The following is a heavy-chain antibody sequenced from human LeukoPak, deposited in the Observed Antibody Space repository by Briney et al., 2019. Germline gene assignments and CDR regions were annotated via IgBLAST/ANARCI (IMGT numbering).Heavy chain of an antibody. V-gene: IGHV4-34*01. J-gene: IGHJ2*01. CDR1: GGSFSGYY. Sequence: WDTLSLTCALYGGSFSGYYGSWIRQPPGKGLEWIGEINHSGSTNYNPSLKSRVTISVDTSKNQFSLKLSSVTAADTAVYYCARYFQAPDWYFDLWGRGTLVTVSS. CDR3: ARYFQAPDWYFDL. CDR2: INHSGST. D-gene: IGHD3-9*01.